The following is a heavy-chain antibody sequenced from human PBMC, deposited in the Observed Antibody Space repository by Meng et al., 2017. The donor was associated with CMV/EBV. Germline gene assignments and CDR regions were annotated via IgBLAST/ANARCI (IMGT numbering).Heavy chain of an antibody. Sequence: ASVKVSCKASGYPFTSYYMHWVRQAPGQGLEWMGIINPSGGSTSYAQKFQGRVTMTRDTSTSTVYMELSSLRSEDTAVYYCARVPRYRFGGSYGMDVWGQGTTVTVSS. D-gene: IGHD3-16*01. V-gene: IGHV1-46*01. CDR2: INPSGGST. CDR1: GYPFTSYY. CDR3: ARVPRYRFGGSYGMDV. J-gene: IGHJ6*02.